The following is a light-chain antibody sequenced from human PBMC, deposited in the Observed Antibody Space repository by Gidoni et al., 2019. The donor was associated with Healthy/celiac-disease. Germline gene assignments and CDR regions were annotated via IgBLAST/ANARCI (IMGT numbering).Light chain of an antibody. V-gene: IGKV1-33*01. CDR1: QDISNY. J-gene: IGKJ3*01. Sequence: DIQITQSPSSLSASVGYRVTITCQASQDISNYLNWYQQKPGKAPKLLIYDAANLEIGVPSRCSGSGSGTDFTFTISSLQPEDIATYYCQQYDNLPLFTFGPGTKVDIK. CDR3: QQYDNLPLFT. CDR2: DAA.